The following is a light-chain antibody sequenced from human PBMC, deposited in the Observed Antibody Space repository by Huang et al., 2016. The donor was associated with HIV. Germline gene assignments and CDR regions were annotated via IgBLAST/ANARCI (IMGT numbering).Light chain of an antibody. CDR3: QQYGSSYT. V-gene: IGKV3-20*01. CDR1: QSVSSCY. Sequence: EIVLTQSPGTLSLSPGERATLSCRAIQSVSSCYLAWYRQRPGQAPRLVIYGTSNRATGIPDRFSGSGSGTDFTLTISRLEPEDFAVYYCQQYGSSYTFGQGTKLEIK. J-gene: IGKJ2*01. CDR2: GTS.